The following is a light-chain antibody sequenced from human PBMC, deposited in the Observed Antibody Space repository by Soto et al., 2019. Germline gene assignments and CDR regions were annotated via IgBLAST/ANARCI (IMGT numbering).Light chain of an antibody. CDR3: SSYTSSSTLGV. Sequence: QSALTQPASVSGSPGQSITISCTGTSSDVGGYNYVSWYQQHPGKATKLMIYDVSNRPSGVSNRFSGSKSGNTASLTISGLQAEDEADYYCSSYTSSSTLGVFGGGTKQTVL. J-gene: IGLJ2*01. CDR2: DVS. CDR1: SSDVGGYNY. V-gene: IGLV2-14*01.